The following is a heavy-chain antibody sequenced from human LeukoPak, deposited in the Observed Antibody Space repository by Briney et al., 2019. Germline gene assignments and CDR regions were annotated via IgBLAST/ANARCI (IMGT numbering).Heavy chain of an antibody. CDR2: IGGSNGIT. V-gene: IGHV3-23*01. Sequence: PGGSLRLSCAASGFTFSSYAMSWVRQAPGKGLEWVSVIGGSNGITFYVGSVKGRFTISRDNSKDTLYLQMNSLRAEDTAAYYCARNENSGWGYFDYWGQGTLVTVSS. J-gene: IGHJ4*02. D-gene: IGHD5-12*01. CDR3: ARNENSGWGYFDY. CDR1: GFTFSSYA.